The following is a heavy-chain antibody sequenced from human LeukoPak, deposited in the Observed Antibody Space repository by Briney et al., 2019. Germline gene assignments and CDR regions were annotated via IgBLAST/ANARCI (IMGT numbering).Heavy chain of an antibody. J-gene: IGHJ5*02. D-gene: IGHD3-16*01. CDR2: IYNSGST. Sequence: PSETLSLTCIVSGGSISIYYWNWIRQPPGKGLEWIGYIYNSGSTDYNPSLKRRVTISADTSKNQFSLKLTSVTAADTVVYYCARDRELGSWGQGILVTVSS. CDR3: ARDRELGS. V-gene: IGHV4-59*01. CDR1: GGSISIYY.